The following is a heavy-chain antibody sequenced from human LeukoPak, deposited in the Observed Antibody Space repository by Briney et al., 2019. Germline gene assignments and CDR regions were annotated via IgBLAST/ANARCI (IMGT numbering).Heavy chain of an antibody. CDR2: IWYDGSNK. Sequence: GGSLRLSCAASGFTFSSYGMHWVRQAPGKGLEWVAVIWYDGSNKYYADSVKGRFTISRDNSKNTLYLQMNSLRAEDTAVYYCARERLYSSWYYIDYWDQGTLVTVSS. J-gene: IGHJ4*02. CDR1: GFTFSSYG. CDR3: ARERLYSSWYYIDY. V-gene: IGHV3-33*01. D-gene: IGHD6-13*01.